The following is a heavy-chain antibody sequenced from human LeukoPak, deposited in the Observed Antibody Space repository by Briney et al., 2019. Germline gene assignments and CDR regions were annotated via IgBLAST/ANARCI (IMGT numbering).Heavy chain of an antibody. CDR3: TTDRGALTS. D-gene: IGHD3-10*01. V-gene: IGHV3-15*01. Sequence: SGGSLRLSCAASGFTFSNAWMSWVRQAPGKGLEWVGRIQSKTDGGAPDYAAPVKGRFTFSRDDSTNTLYLQMNSLKTEDTAVYYCTTDRGALTSWGQGTLVTVSS. CDR2: IQSKTDGGAP. J-gene: IGHJ5*02. CDR1: GFTFSNAW.